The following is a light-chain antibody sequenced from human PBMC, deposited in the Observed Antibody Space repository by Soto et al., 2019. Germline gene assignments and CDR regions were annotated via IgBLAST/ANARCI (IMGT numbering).Light chain of an antibody. V-gene: IGKV4-1*01. Sequence: DIVMTQSPDSLAVSLGERATINCRSIQSVLHRSNDKNYVAWYQQKPGQSPKLLIHWASTREFGVPDRFSGSGSGTDFTLTISNVEAEDVAIYYCQQYHSDPITFGQGTRLEIK. CDR3: QQYHSDPIT. CDR2: WAS. J-gene: IGKJ5*01. CDR1: QSVLHRSNDKNY.